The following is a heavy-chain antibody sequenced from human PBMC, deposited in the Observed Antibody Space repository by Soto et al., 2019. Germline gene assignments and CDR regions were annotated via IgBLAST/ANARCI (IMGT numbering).Heavy chain of an antibody. J-gene: IGHJ4*02. CDR1: GGSISSGDYY. D-gene: IGHD2-2*01. CDR3: ARVIPYCSSTSCYEIDY. Sequence: LSLPGTGSGGSISSGDYYWSWIRQPPGKGLEWIGYIYYSGSTYYNPSLKGRVTISVDTSKNQFSLKLSSVTAADTAVYYCARVIPYCSSTSCYEIDYWGQGTLVTVSS. CDR2: IYYSGST. V-gene: IGHV4-30-4*01.